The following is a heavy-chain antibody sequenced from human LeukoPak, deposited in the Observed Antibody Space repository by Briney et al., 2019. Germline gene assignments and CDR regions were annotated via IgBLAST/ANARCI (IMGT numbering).Heavy chain of an antibody. CDR2: IIPIFGTA. Sequence: SVKVSCKASGGTFSSYAISWVRQAPGQGLEWMGGIIPIFGTANYAQKFQGRVTITADESTSTAYMELSSLRSEDRAVYYCARLAARRPNYYYYYMDVWGKGTTVTVSS. J-gene: IGHJ6*03. V-gene: IGHV1-69*13. D-gene: IGHD6-6*01. CDR3: ARLAARRPNYYYYYMDV. CDR1: GGTFSSYA.